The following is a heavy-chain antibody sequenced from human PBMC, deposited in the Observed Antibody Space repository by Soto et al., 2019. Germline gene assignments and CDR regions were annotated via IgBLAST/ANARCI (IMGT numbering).Heavy chain of an antibody. J-gene: IGHJ6*02. CDR1: GYTFTSYY. Sequence: GASVKVSCKSSGYTFTSYYMHWVRQAPGQGLEWMGIINPSGGSTSYAQKFQGRVTMTRDTSTSTVYMELSSLRSEDTAVYYCARDPFFHQDYSKLGFYYYGMDVWGQGTTVTVSS. D-gene: IGHD4-4*01. V-gene: IGHV1-46*01. CDR2: INPSGGST. CDR3: ARDPFFHQDYSKLGFYYYGMDV.